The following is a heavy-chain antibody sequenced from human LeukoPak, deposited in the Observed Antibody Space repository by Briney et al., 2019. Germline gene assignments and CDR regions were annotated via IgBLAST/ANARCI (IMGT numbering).Heavy chain of an antibody. CDR2: IYDSGST. Sequence: SETLSLTCTVSGGSISSYYWSWSRQPPGKGLEWIGYIYDSGSTNYNPSLKSRVTISVDTSKNQFSLKLSSVTAADTAVYYCARGSSGWYRTIDYWGQGTLVTVSS. CDR1: GGSISSYY. J-gene: IGHJ4*02. CDR3: ARGSSGWYRTIDY. V-gene: IGHV4-59*01. D-gene: IGHD6-19*01.